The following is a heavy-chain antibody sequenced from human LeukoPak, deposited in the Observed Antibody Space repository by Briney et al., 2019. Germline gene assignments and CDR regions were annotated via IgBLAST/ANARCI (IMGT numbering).Heavy chain of an antibody. CDR1: GDSISAHH. V-gene: IGHV4-4*07. D-gene: IGHD1/OR15-1a*01. CDR2: ILITGAT. Sequence: SETLSLTCTVSGDSISAHHWRWIRQPAGKGLQWIGRILITGATRSIPSLQRRLTMSVHTSKNQLSLKMPSVTAADTAVYYCARIVPLGITTYGTNWFDPWGQGTLVTLSS. J-gene: IGHJ5*02. CDR3: ARIVPLGITTYGTNWFDP.